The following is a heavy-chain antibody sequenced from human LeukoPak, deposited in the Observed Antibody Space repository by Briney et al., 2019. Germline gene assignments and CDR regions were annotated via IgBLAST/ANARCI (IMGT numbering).Heavy chain of an antibody. D-gene: IGHD3-3*01. CDR1: GASITSYY. V-gene: IGHV4-59*08. CDR3: ARQGYWSGYYVFDY. J-gene: IGHJ4*02. CDR2: FSYSGSA. Sequence: SETLSLTCTVSGASITSYYWSWIRQPPGKGLEWIGFFSYSGSANYNPSLKSRVTISVDTSKNQFSLKLSSATAADTAVYYCARQGYWSGYYVFDYWGQGTLVTVSS.